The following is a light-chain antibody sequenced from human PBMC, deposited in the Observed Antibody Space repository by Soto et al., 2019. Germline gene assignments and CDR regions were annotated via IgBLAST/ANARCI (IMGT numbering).Light chain of an antibody. Sequence: DIRMTQSPSTLSASVGDRVTITCRASQSISSWLAWYQQKPGKAPKLLIYDASSLESGVPSRFSGSGSGTEFTLTISSLQPDDFATYYCQQYGYTFGQGTKLEIK. CDR2: DAS. CDR1: QSISSW. J-gene: IGKJ2*01. V-gene: IGKV1-5*01. CDR3: QQYGYT.